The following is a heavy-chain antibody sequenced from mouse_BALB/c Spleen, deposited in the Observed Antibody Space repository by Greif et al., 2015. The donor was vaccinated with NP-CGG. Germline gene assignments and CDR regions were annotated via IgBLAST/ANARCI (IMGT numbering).Heavy chain of an antibody. Sequence: EVKVVESGGGLVQPGGSLKLSCAASGFDFSRYWMSWDRQAPGKGLEWIGEINPDSSTINYTPSLKDKFIISRDNAKNTLYLQMSKVRSEDTALYYCARPLYDGYYVWFAYWGQGTLVTVSA. CDR2: INPDSSTI. D-gene: IGHD2-3*01. CDR3: ARPLYDGYYVWFAY. CDR1: GFDFSRYW. V-gene: IGHV4-1*02. J-gene: IGHJ3*01.